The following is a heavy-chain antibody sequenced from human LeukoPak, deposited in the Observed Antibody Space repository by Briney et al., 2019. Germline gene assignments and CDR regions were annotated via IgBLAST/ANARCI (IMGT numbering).Heavy chain of an antibody. Sequence: SGGSLRLSCAASGFTFSRNWMSWVRQAPGKGLEWVANIKQDGSEKYYVDSVKGRFTISRDNANNSLYLQMNSLRAEDTAVYYCATLLYCSGHWYFDLWGRGTLVTVSS. CDR2: IKQDGSEK. D-gene: IGHD6-25*01. CDR3: ATLLYCSGHWYFDL. J-gene: IGHJ2*01. CDR1: GFTFSRNW. V-gene: IGHV3-7*01.